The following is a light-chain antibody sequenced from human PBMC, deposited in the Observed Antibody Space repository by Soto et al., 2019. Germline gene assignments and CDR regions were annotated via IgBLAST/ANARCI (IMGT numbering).Light chain of an antibody. J-gene: IGLJ1*01. Sequence: QSALTQPPSASGSPGQSVTISCTGTSSDVGGYNYVSWYQQHPGKAPKVIIYEVKYRPSGISDRFSASKSGNTASLTISGLQAEDEAEYFCSSYTSTTNIYVFGSGTKLTVL. CDR2: EVK. CDR3: SSYTSTTNIYV. V-gene: IGLV2-14*01. CDR1: SSDVGGYNY.